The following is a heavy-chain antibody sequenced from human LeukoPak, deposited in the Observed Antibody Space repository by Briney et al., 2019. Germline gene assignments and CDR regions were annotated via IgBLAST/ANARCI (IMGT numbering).Heavy chain of an antibody. CDR3: ARDSINYYDSSGYNPSFDY. CDR1: GGSISSGDYY. Sequence: PSETLSLTCTVSGGSISSGDYYWSWIRQPPGKGLEWIGYIYYSGSTYYNPSLKSRVTISVDTSKNQFSLKLSSVTAADTAVYYCARDSINYYDSSGYNPSFDYWGQGTLVTVSS. V-gene: IGHV4-30-4*01. CDR2: IYYSGST. J-gene: IGHJ4*02. D-gene: IGHD3-22*01.